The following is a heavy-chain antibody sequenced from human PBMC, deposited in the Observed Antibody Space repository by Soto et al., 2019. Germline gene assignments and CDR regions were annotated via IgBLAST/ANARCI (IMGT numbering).Heavy chain of an antibody. CDR1: GFTFSDHA. V-gene: IGHV3-23*01. Sequence: EVQLLESGGGLVQPGGSLRLSCTASGFTFSDHAMTWVRLAPGKGLEWLSGISGGGSGAYYADSVKGRFTVSRANSNNTLFLQMDSLRVEDTAVYYCALDLWWYTHWGQGTLVTVSS. CDR3: ALDLWWYTH. CDR2: ISGGGSGA. D-gene: IGHD2-15*01. J-gene: IGHJ4*02.